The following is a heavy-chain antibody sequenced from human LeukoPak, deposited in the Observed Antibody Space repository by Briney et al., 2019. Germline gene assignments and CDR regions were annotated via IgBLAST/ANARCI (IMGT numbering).Heavy chain of an antibody. CDR3: ARRACSGDSCLDY. CDR1: GYSFTSYW. J-gene: IGHJ4*02. V-gene: IGHV5-51*01. Sequence: GESLKISCKGSGYSFTSYWIGWVRQMPGKGLEWMVIISLGDSDTRYSPSFRGQVSISGDKSINTAYLHWSNLEASDTAMYYCARRACSGDSCLDYWGQGTLVTVSS. D-gene: IGHD2-15*01. CDR2: ISLGDSDT.